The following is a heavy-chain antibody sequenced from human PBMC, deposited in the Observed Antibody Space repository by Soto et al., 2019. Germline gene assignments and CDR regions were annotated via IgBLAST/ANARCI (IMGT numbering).Heavy chain of an antibody. D-gene: IGHD3-22*01. CDR1: NFSISSAYY. V-gene: IGHV4-38-2*02. Sequence: PSETLSLTCGVSNFSISSAYYWAWIRQPPGKGLEWIASVYHTGNTYFNLSLKSRVTISVDTSKNQFSLRLRSVTAADTAIYYCARDRIVTKPPAPYYLYYGVDVWGQGTTVTVSS. J-gene: IGHJ6*02. CDR3: ARDRIVTKPPAPYYLYYGVDV. CDR2: VYHTGNT.